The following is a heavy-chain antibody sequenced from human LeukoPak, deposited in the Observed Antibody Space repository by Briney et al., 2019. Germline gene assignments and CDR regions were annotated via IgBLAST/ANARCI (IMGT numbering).Heavy chain of an antibody. CDR3: ARHVGYNWIGDAFDI. Sequence: SETLSLTCAVYGGSFSGYYWSWIRQPPGKGLEWIGEINHSGSTNYNPSLKSRVTISVDTSKNQFSLKLSSVTAADTAVYYCARHVGYNWIGDAFDIWGQGTMVTVSS. CDR2: INHSGST. V-gene: IGHV4-34*01. CDR1: GGSFSGYY. D-gene: IGHD1-20*01. J-gene: IGHJ3*02.